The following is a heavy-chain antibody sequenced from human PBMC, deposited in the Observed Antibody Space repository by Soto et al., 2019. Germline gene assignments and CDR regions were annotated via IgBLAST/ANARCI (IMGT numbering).Heavy chain of an antibody. D-gene: IGHD3-3*01. CDR1: GGSISSSSYY. Sequence: SETLSLTCTVSGGSISSSSYYWGWIRQPPGKGLEWIGGIYYSGSTYYNPSLKSRVTISVDTSKNQFSLKLSSVTAADTAVYYCANLRRYYDFWSGANWFDPWGQGTLVTVSS. CDR2: IYYSGST. J-gene: IGHJ5*02. V-gene: IGHV4-39*01. CDR3: ANLRRYYDFWSGANWFDP.